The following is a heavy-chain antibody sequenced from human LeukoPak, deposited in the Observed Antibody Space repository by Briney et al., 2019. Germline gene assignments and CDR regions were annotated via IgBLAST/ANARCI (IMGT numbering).Heavy chain of an antibody. CDR3: ARSHPEWLGLDY. CDR2: IIPIFGTA. J-gene: IGHJ4*02. D-gene: IGHD6-19*01. CDR1: GGTFSSYA. V-gene: IGHV1-69*05. Sequence: GASVKVSCKASGGTFSSYAISWVRQAPGQGLEWMGGIIPIFGTANYAQKFQGRVTITTDESTSTAYMELSSLRSEDTAVYYCARSHPEWLGLDYWGQGTLVTVSS.